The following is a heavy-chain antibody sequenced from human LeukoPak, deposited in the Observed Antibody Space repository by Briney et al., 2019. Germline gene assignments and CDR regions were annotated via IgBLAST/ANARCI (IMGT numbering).Heavy chain of an antibody. Sequence: GGSLRLYCAASGLTFSDYYMSWIRQASGKGLEWLSYINIGGTNTHYADSVKGRFTISRDNAKKSLYLEMTDLRAEDTAVYYCATDGAGFDTWGQGVLVTVSS. J-gene: IGHJ5*02. CDR3: ATDGAGFDT. CDR1: GLTFSDYY. CDR2: INIGGTNT. V-gene: IGHV3-11*01.